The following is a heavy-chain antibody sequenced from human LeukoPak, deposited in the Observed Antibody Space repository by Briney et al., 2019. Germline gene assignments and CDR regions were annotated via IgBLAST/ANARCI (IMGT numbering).Heavy chain of an antibody. Sequence: PSETLSLTCAVYGRSFSGYYWGWIRQPPGEGREWLGEINHSGSTNYDPSLKSRVTISVHTSKNQFSLKLSSVTAAHTAVYYSARGEDIGQQLGLFDYWGQGTLVTVSS. CDR2: INHSGST. D-gene: IGHD6-13*01. CDR1: GRSFSGYY. CDR3: ARGEDIGQQLGLFDY. J-gene: IGHJ4*02. V-gene: IGHV4-34*01.